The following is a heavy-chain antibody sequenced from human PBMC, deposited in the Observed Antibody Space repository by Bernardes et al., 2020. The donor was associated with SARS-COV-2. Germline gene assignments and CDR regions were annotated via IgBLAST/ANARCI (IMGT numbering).Heavy chain of an antibody. Sequence: GGSLRLSCAASGFTFSNAWMSWVRQAPGKGLEWVGRIKSKTDGGTTDYAAPVKGRFTISRDDSKNTLYLQMNSLKTEDTAVYYCTTERPRCGGSGWSCYYYGMDVWGQGTTVTVSS. CDR2: IKSKTDGGTT. V-gene: IGHV3-15*01. D-gene: IGHD6-19*01. J-gene: IGHJ6*02. CDR1: GFTFSNAW. CDR3: TTERPRCGGSGWSCYYYGMDV.